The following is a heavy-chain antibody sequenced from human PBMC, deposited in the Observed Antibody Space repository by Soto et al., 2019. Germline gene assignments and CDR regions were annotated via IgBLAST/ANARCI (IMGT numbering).Heavy chain of an antibody. J-gene: IGHJ3*02. Sequence: LSLTCTVSGGSISSGGYYWSWIRQRPGKGLEWIGHIYYSGSTYYNPSLKSRVTISVDTSKNQFSLKLSSVTAADTAVYYCARGSYDYVWGSYRHDAFDIWGQGTMVTVSS. D-gene: IGHD3-16*02. V-gene: IGHV4-31*03. CDR1: GGSISSGGYY. CDR3: ARGSYDYVWGSYRHDAFDI. CDR2: IYYSGST.